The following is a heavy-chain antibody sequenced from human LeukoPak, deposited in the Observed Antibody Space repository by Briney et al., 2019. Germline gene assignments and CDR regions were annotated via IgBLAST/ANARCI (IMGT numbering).Heavy chain of an antibody. CDR3: AREPPAATGFDY. Sequence: PSETLSLTCTVSGTSISSYYWSWIRQPPGKGLEWIGYIYYSGSTNYNPSLKSRVTISVDTSKNQFSLNLNSVTAADTAVYYCAREPPAATGFDYWGQGTLVTVSS. CDR2: IYYSGST. V-gene: IGHV4-59*01. D-gene: IGHD2-2*01. CDR1: GTSISSYY. J-gene: IGHJ4*02.